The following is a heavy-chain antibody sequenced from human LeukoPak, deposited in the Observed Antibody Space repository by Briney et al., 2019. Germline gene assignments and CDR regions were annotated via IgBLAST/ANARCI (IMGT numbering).Heavy chain of an antibody. V-gene: IGHV6-1*01. D-gene: IGHD6-13*01. CDR2: TFYRSKWSR. CDR3: TRSMAAPDKREYFFDF. CDR1: GDIVSNKIAA. Sequence: SQTLSLTCGISGDIVSNKIAAWHWIRQSPSRGLEWLGRTFYRSKWSREYAESVRSRITINPDTSKNQFSMQLNLVTPEDTAVYYCTRSMAAPDKREYFFDFWGQGSLVTVSS. J-gene: IGHJ4*02.